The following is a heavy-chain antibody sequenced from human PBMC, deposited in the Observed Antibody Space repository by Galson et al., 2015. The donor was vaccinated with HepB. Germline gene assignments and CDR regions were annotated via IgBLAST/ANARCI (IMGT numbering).Heavy chain of an antibody. Sequence: SVKVSCKASGGTFSSYAISWVRQAPGQGLEWMGRIIPILGIANYAQKFQGRVTITADKSTSTAYMELSSLRSEDTAVYYCARPPPGSYDAFDIWGQGTMVTVSS. D-gene: IGHD3-16*02. CDR2: IIPILGIA. J-gene: IGHJ3*02. V-gene: IGHV1-69*04. CDR3: ARPPPGSYDAFDI. CDR1: GGTFSSYA.